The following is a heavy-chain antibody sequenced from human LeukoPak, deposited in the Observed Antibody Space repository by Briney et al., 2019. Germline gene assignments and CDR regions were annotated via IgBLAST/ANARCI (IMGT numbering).Heavy chain of an antibody. CDR3: ARDEATRDFWSGYRFEY. D-gene: IGHD3-3*01. Sequence: SETLSLTCTVSGGSISSGGYDWSWIRQHPGKGLEWIGYIYYSGSTYYNPSLKSRVTISVDTSKNQFSLKLSSVTAADTAVYYCARDEATRDFWSGYRFEYWGQGTLVTVSS. V-gene: IGHV4-31*03. J-gene: IGHJ4*02. CDR1: GGSISSGGYD. CDR2: IYYSGST.